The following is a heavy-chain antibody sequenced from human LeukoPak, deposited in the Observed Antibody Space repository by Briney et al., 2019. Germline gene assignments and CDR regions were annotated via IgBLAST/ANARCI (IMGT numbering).Heavy chain of an antibody. CDR1: GFAFGEYS. CDR3: NRWHISGVSYSTV. J-gene: IGHJ4*02. CDR2: IRKQDGTT. Sequence: PGRSLRLSCTASGFAFGEYSMSWVRQAPGKGLEGVGFIRKQDGTTEYAASVRGRFTISRNKSTRIAYLQMNSLKPEDTAVYHCNRWHISGVSYSTVWGQGTLVTVPS. V-gene: IGHV3-49*04. D-gene: IGHD2-15*01.